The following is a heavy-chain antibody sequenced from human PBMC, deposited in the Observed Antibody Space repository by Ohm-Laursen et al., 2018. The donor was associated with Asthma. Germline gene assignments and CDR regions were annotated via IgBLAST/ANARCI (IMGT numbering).Heavy chain of an antibody. CDR1: GFTFSDYY. CDR3: ARDSIRHDEGYDFWSGPSYGMDV. CDR2: ISSSGSTI. Sequence: SLRLSCSASGFTFSDYYMSWIRQAPGKGLEWVSYISSSGSTIYYADSVKGRFTISRGNAKNSLYLQMNSLRAEDTAVYYCARDSIRHDEGYDFWSGPSYGMDVWGQGTTVTVSS. D-gene: IGHD3-3*01. V-gene: IGHV3-11*01. J-gene: IGHJ6*02.